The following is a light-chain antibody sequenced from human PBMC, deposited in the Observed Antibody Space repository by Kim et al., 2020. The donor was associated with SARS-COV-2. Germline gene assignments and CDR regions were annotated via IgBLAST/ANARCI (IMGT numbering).Light chain of an antibody. CDR3: QQYGSSPRT. Sequence: WSPWELLPRSCRASHSFRSSYLDWCQQKPGQAPSLLIHGASSRATGIPDRFSGSGSGTDFILTISRLEPEDFAVYYCQQYGSSPRTFGQGTKLEI. CDR1: HSFRSSY. CDR2: GAS. J-gene: IGKJ2*01. V-gene: IGKV3-20*01.